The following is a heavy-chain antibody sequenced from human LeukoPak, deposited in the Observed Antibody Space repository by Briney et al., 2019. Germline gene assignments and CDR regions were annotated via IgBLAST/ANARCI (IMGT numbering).Heavy chain of an antibody. CDR2: INAGNGNT. CDR1: GYTFTSYA. D-gene: IGHD1-26*01. Sequence: ASVKVSCKASGYTFTSYAMHWVRQAPGQRLEWMGWINAGNGNTKYSQKFQGRVTMTTDTSTSTAYMELRSLRSDDTAVYYCATLVGATTFDYWGQGTLVTVSS. CDR3: ATLVGATTFDY. J-gene: IGHJ4*02. V-gene: IGHV1-3*01.